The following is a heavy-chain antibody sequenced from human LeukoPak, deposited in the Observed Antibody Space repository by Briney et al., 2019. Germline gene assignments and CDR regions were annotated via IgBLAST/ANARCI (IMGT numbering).Heavy chain of an antibody. CDR3: ARGSRNYGDYAWYYYYMDV. J-gene: IGHJ6*03. V-gene: IGHV1-2*02. Sequence: ASVKVSCRTSGYTFINYYLYWVRLAPGQGLEWMGWINPNSGDSTYASKFQGRVTLTSDTTISTAFMELNRVRPDDAVDYYRARGSRNYGDYAWYYYYMDVWGKGTSVTVSS. CDR2: INPNSGDS. D-gene: IGHD4-17*01. CDR1: GYTFINYY.